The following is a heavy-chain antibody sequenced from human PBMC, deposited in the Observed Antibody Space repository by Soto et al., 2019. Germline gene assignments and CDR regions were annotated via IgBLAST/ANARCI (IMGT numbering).Heavy chain of an antibody. V-gene: IGHV4-30-2*01. D-gene: IGHD1-1*01. CDR1: GGSISSGGYS. CDR3: ARDQLEGNWFDP. J-gene: IGHJ5*02. CDR2: IYHSGST. Sequence: QLQLQESGSGLVRPSQTLSLTCAVSGGSISSGGYSWNWIRQPPGKGLEWIGYIYHSGSTLYNPSHKSRVTISVDKSKNQFSLKLTSETAADTAVYYCARDQLEGNWFDPWGQGTLVKVSS.